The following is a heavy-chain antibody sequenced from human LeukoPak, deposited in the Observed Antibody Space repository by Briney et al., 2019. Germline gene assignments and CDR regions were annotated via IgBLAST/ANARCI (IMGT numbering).Heavy chain of an antibody. CDR1: GYSFTSYW. D-gene: IGHD2-15*01. CDR3: ARFSCSGGRCYSSTIEDFYYYGMDV. Sequence: PGGSLRLSCKGSGYSFTSYWIGWVRQMPGKGLEWMGIIYPADSNTRYSPSFQGQVTTSADKSITAAYLQWSSLKASDAAMYYCARFSCSGGRCYSSTIEDFYYYGMDVWGQGTTVTVSS. CDR2: IYPADSNT. J-gene: IGHJ6*02. V-gene: IGHV5-51*01.